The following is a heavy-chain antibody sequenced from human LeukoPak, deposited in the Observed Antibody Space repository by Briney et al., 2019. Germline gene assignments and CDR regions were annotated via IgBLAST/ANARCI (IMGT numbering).Heavy chain of an antibody. Sequence: PGGSLRLSCAASGFTFSSYWMTWVRQAPGKGLEWVANIKQDGSEKYYVDSVKGRFTISRDNAKNSLYLQMNSLRAEDTAVYYCANLAARLHYFYYYYYYMDVWGRGTTVTVSS. CDR2: IKQDGSEK. D-gene: IGHD6-6*01. CDR3: ANLAARLHYFYYYYYYMDV. V-gene: IGHV3-7*01. J-gene: IGHJ6*03. CDR1: GFTFSSYW.